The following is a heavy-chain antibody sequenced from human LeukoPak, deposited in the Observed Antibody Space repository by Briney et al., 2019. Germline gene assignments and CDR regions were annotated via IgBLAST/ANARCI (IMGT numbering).Heavy chain of an antibody. CDR1: GFTFSSYA. V-gene: IGHV3-23*01. D-gene: IGHD3-22*01. J-gene: IGHJ4*02. CDR2: ISGSGGST. CDR3: AQLSGYYYDSSGYYFDY. Sequence: GGSLRLSCAASGFTFSSYAMSWVRQAPGKGLEWVSAISGSGGSTYYADSVKGRFTISRDNSKNTLYLQMNSLRAEDTAVYYCAQLSGYYYDSSGYYFDYWGQGTLVTVSS.